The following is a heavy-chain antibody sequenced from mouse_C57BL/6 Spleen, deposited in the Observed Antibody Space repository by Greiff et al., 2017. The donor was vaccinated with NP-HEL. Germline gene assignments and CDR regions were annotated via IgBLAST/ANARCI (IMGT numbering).Heavy chain of an antibody. CDR2: IYPGSGST. CDR1: GYTFTSYW. CDR3: AREGGYYYGSSPCDY. J-gene: IGHJ2*01. V-gene: IGHV1-55*01. Sequence: QVQLQQPGAELVKPGASVKMSCKASGYTFTSYWITWVKQRPGQGLEWIGDIYPGSGSTKYNEKFKSKATLTVDTSSSTAYMQLSSLTSEDSAVYDCAREGGYYYGSSPCDYWGQGTTLTVSS. D-gene: IGHD1-1*01.